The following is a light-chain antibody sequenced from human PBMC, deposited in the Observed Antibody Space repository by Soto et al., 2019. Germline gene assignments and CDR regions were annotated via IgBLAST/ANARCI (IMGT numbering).Light chain of an antibody. Sequence: QSVLTQPASVSGSPGQSITISCTGTSSDVGSYNLVSWYQQHPGKAPKLMIYERSKRPSGVSNRFSGSKSGNTASLTISGLQAEDEADYYCCSYAGSSTLWVFGGGTKLTVL. J-gene: IGLJ3*02. CDR2: ERS. CDR1: SSDVGSYNL. V-gene: IGLV2-23*01. CDR3: CSYAGSSTLWV.